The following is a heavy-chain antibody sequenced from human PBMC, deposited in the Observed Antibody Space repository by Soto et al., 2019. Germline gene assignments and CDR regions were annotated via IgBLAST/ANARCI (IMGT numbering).Heavy chain of an antibody. CDR3: ARDYYYDRRGSPYYFDF. V-gene: IGHV4-4*02. D-gene: IGHD3-22*01. Sequence: SDTLALTFAVSGCAISSSNWWRWFRRPPGKGLEWIGEISHSGITNYNPSLKSRVTISVDTSTNQFSLNLSSVTAADTAVYYCARDYYYDRRGSPYYFDFWGQGTLLTVSS. CDR1: GCAISSSNW. J-gene: IGHJ4*02. CDR2: ISHSGIT.